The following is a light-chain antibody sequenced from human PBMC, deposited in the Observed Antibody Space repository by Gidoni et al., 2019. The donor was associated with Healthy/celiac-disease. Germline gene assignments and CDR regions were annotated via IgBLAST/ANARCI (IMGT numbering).Light chain of an antibody. CDR3: QQRSNWPPSIT. V-gene: IGKV3-11*01. CDR2: DAS. J-gene: IGKJ5*01. Sequence: EIVLTQSPATLSLSPGERATLSCSASQSVSSYLAWYQQKPGQAPRLLIYDASNRATGIPARFSGSGSVTDFTLTISSLEPEDFAVYYCQQRSNWPPSITFGQGTRLEIK. CDR1: QSVSSY.